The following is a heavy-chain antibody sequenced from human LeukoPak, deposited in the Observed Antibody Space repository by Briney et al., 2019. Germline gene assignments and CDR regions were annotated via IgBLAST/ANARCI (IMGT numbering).Heavy chain of an antibody. J-gene: IGHJ4*02. CDR1: GDSISSYY. CDR3: AQGGFAIIN. D-gene: IGHD3-16*01. V-gene: IGHV4-59*01. Sequence: SETLSLTCTVSGDSISSYYWSWIRQPPGKGLEWIGYMYYSGSTNYNPSLKSRVTISVDTSKNQFSLKLSSVTAADTAVYYCAQGGFAIINWGQGTLVTVSS. CDR2: MYYSGST.